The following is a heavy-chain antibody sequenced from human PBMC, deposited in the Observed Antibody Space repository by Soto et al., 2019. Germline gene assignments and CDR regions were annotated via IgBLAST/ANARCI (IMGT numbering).Heavy chain of an antibody. V-gene: IGHV3-74*01. CDR3: ARDQGVAAANNWFDP. CDR2: INSDGSST. J-gene: IGHJ5*02. Sequence: VGSLRLSCAASGFTFSSYWMHWVRQAPGKGLVWVSRINSDGSSTSYAASVRGRFTISRDNAKNTLYLQMNSLRAEDTAVYYCARDQGVAAANNWFDPWGQGTLVTVSS. D-gene: IGHD6-13*01. CDR1: GFTFSSYW.